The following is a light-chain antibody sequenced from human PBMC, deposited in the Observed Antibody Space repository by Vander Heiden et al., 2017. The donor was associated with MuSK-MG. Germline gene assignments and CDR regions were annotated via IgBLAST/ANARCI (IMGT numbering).Light chain of an antibody. J-gene: IGLJ3*02. CDR3: QSYDSSLSGHWV. CDR2: GNS. CDR1: SSNIGAGYD. V-gene: IGLV1-40*01. Sequence: QSVLTQPPSVSGAPGQRVTISCTGSSSNIGAGYDVHWYQQLPGTDPKLLIYGNSNRPSGVPDRFSGSKSGTSASLAITGLQAEDEADYYCQSYDSSLSGHWVFGGGTKLTVL.